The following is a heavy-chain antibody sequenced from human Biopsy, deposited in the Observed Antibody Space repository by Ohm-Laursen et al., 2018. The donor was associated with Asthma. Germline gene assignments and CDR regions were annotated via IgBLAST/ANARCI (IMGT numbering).Heavy chain of an antibody. CDR3: ARHWNWGSFFDY. CDR2: ISYTGNT. V-gene: IGHV4-39*01. J-gene: IGHJ4*02. CDR1: GGSMSSSSYS. D-gene: IGHD7-27*01. Sequence: SDTLSLTCTVSGGSMSSSSYSWGWIRQPPGKGLEWIGSISYTGNTDIPSLRSQVTLSLDTSKNNFSVKLTSVTAADTAVFYCARHWNWGSFFDYWGQGMLVTVSS.